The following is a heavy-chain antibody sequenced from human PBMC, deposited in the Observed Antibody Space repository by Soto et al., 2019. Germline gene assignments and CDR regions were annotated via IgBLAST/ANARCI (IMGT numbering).Heavy chain of an antibody. Sequence: EVQLVESGGGLVQPGGSLRLSCTASGFTFSDYWMTWVRQAPGKGLEWVANVKQDGTEQYYVDSVRGRFTLSRDNAKNSLYLQMNSLRADDTAVYYCARDARRVGRYGFDIWGQGTRVTVSA. CDR2: VKQDGTEQ. D-gene: IGHD1-20*01. J-gene: IGHJ3*02. CDR3: ARDARRVGRYGFDI. CDR1: GFTFSDYW. V-gene: IGHV3-7*03.